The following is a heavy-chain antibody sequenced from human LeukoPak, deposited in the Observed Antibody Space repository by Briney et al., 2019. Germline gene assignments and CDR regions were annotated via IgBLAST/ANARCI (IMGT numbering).Heavy chain of an antibody. D-gene: IGHD3-10*02. CDR1: GFRFGGYA. J-gene: IGHJ4*02. Sequence: PGGSLRLSCSGSGFRFGGYALSWVRQAPGKGLEWVGFIRSKALYGTSEYAASVEGRFSISRDDSNNIVYLQMNSLKTEDTAVYFCVRESVRDYYFDFWGQGTLVTVSP. CDR2: IRSKALYGTS. CDR3: VRESVRDYYFDF. V-gene: IGHV3-49*04.